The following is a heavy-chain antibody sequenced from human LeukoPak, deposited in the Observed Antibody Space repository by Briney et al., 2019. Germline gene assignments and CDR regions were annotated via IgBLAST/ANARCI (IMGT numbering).Heavy chain of an antibody. CDR1: GFTFSSYE. V-gene: IGHV3-23*01. D-gene: IGHD6-25*01. J-gene: IGHJ4*02. Sequence: GGSLRLSCAASGFTFSSYEMNWVRQAPGKGLEWVSHITTSGGRTYYADSVKGRFTISRDNSKNTLYLQMNSLRAEDTAVYYCANSRGTWYFDYWGQGTLVTVSS. CDR2: ITTSGGRT. CDR3: ANSRGTWYFDY.